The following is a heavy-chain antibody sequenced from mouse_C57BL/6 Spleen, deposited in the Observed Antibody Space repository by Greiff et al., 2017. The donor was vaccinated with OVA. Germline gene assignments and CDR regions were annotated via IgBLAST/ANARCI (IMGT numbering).Heavy chain of an antibody. CDR1: GFTFSDYY. Sequence: EVHLVESEGGLVQPGSSMKLSCTASGFTFSDYYMAWVRQVPEKGLEWVANINYDGSSTYYLDSLKSRFIISRDNAKNILYLQMSSLKSEDTATDYCARRGGSSYFDYWGQGTTLTVSS. V-gene: IGHV5-16*01. CDR2: INYDGSST. D-gene: IGHD1-1*01. J-gene: IGHJ2*01. CDR3: ARRGGSSYFDY.